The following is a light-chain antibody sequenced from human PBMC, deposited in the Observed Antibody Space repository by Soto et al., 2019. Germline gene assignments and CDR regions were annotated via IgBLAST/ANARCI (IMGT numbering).Light chain of an antibody. J-gene: IGKJ1*01. Sequence: EIVLTQSTATLSLSPGEKATLSCRASETVRTGSLAWYQQKPGPAPRLLIFGASVRAADIPDRFSGSGSGTDFTRTSSRRAPEDFAVYRCQQYASTHWTFGRGTKLEIK. CDR1: ETVRTGS. CDR2: GAS. CDR3: QQYASTHWT. V-gene: IGKV3-20*01.